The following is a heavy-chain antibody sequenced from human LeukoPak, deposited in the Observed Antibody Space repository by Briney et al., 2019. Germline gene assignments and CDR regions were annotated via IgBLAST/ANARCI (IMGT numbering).Heavy chain of an antibody. CDR1: GGSISSYY. CDR2: IYYSGST. V-gene: IGHV4-59*01. CDR3: ASTYYDFWSGPVAFDI. D-gene: IGHD3-3*01. J-gene: IGHJ3*02. Sequence: PSETLSLTCTVSGGSISSYYWSWIRQPPGKGLEWIGYIYYSGSTNYTPSLKSRVTIPVHASKAQFYLKLSSVTAADTAVYYCASTYYDFWSGPVAFDIWGKGTMVTVSS.